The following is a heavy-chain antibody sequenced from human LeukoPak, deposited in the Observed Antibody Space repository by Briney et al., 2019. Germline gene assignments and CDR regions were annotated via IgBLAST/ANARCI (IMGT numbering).Heavy chain of an antibody. Sequence: PGGSLRLSCAASGFTFSRYGMHWVRQASGKGLEWVALISYDGSDKYYADSVKGRFTIARDNSKNTLYLQMNSLRAEDTAVYYCARENVAFDIWGQGTMVTVSS. V-gene: IGHV3-30*03. J-gene: IGHJ3*02. CDR3: ARENVAFDI. CDR2: ISYDGSDK. CDR1: GFTFSRYG.